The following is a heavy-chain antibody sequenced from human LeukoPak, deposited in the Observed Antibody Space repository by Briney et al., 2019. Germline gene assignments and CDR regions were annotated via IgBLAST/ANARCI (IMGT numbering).Heavy chain of an antibody. D-gene: IGHD2-15*01. Sequence: SVKGRFTISRDNAKNSLYLQMNSLRAEDTAVYYCAREGGYCGGGSCYGLFHFDYWGQGTLVTVSS. V-gene: IGHV3-48*03. CDR3: AREGGYCGGGSCYGLFHFDY. J-gene: IGHJ4*02.